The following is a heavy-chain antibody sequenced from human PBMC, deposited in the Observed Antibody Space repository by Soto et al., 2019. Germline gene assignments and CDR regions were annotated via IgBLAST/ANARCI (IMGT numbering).Heavy chain of an antibody. CDR2: MNPNSGNT. CDR3: ARGPAMIVVVTSPSFVY. CDR1: GYTFTSYD. Sequence: QVQLVQSGAEVKKPGASVKVSCKASGYTFTSYDINWVRQATGQGLEWMGWMNPNSGNTGYAQKFQGRVTMTRNTSISTAYMELSSLRSEDTAVYYCARGPAMIVVVTSPSFVYWGQGTLVTVSS. J-gene: IGHJ4*02. V-gene: IGHV1-8*01. D-gene: IGHD3-22*01.